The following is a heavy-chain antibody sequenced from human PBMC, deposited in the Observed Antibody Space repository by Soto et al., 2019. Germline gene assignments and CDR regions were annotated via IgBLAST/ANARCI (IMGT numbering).Heavy chain of an antibody. CDR2: ISGSGGST. D-gene: IGHD3-22*01. CDR1: GFTFSSYA. V-gene: IGHV3-23*01. J-gene: IGHJ4*02. Sequence: GGSLRLSCAASGFTFSSYAMNWVRQAPGKGLEWVSVISGSGGSTYYADSVKGRFTISRDNSKNTLYLQMNSLRDEDTAVYYCARDDYYDTSGYLALFDYWGQGTLVTVSS. CDR3: ARDDYYDTSGYLALFDY.